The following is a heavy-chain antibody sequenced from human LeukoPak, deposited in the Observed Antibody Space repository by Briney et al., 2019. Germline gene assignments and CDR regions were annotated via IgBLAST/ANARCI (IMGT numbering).Heavy chain of an antibody. D-gene: IGHD3-22*01. Sequence: SETLSLTCAVSGGSISSGGYSWSWIRQPPGKGLEWIGFIYHSGSTYYNPSLKSRLTISVDRSKNQFSLKLSSVTAADTAVYYCARSLYYYDTSARRAFDIWGQGTMVTVSS. CDR2: IYHSGST. V-gene: IGHV4-30-2*01. CDR1: GGSISSGGYS. J-gene: IGHJ3*02. CDR3: ARSLYYYDTSARRAFDI.